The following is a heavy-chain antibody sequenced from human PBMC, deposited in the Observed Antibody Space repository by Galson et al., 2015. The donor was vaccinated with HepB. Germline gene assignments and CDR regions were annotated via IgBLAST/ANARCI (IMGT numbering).Heavy chain of an antibody. Sequence: SLRLSCAASGFTFSSYGMHWVRQAPGKGLEWVAVISFDGSNKYYVDSVKGRFTISRDNSKNTLYLQMNSLRAEDTAVYYCAKERATGTPYYYYYYGMNVWGQGTTVTVSS. CDR3: AKERATGTPYYYYYYGMNV. V-gene: IGHV3-30*18. CDR1: GFTFSSYG. CDR2: ISFDGSNK. J-gene: IGHJ6*02. D-gene: IGHD1-1*01.